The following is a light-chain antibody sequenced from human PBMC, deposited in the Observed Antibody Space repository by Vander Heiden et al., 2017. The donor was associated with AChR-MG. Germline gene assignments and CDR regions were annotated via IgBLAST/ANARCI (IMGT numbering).Light chain of an antibody. V-gene: IGKV1-6*01. CDR3: LQGYNYPYT. CDR1: QVIRSD. Sequence: ATLMTQSPSSLSASVGDRVTITCRASQVIRSDLAWYQQKPGKAPKLLIYGASRLQSGVPSRFSGSGSGTDFTLTISSLQPEDFATYYCLQGYNYPYTFGQGTELEIK. J-gene: IGKJ2*01. CDR2: GAS.